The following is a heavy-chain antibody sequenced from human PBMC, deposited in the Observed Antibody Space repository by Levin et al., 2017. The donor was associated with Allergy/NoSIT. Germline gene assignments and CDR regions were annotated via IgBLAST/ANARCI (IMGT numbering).Heavy chain of an antibody. D-gene: IGHD2-2*01. CDR2: ISNSGSYV. CDR1: GFTFSSYS. CDR3: ATNKVLYPLTHYKY. V-gene: IGHV3-21*06. J-gene: IGHJ4*02. Sequence: SSETLSLTCAASGFTFSSYSMTWVRQTPGKGLEWVSSISNSGSYVHYADSVKGRFTISRDNTKNALFLQMNSLRAEDTAVYYCATNKVLYPLTHYKYWGQGTLVTVSS.